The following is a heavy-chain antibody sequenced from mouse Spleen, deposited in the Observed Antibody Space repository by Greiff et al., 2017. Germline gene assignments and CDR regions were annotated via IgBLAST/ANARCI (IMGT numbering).Heavy chain of an antibody. D-gene: IGHD1-1*01. J-gene: IGHJ4*01. CDR2: IHPNSGST. Sequence: QVQLQQPGAELVKPGASVKLSCKASGYTFTSYWMHWVKQRPGQGLEWIGMIHPNSGSTNYNEKFKSKATLTVDKSSSTAYMQLSSLTSEDSAVYYCASPVVATDAMDYWGQGTSVTVSS. CDR3: ASPVVATDAMDY. V-gene: IGHV1-64*01. CDR1: GYTFTSYW.